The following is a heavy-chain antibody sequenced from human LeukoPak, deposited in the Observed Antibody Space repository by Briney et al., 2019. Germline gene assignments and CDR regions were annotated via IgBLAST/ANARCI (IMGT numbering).Heavy chain of an antibody. Sequence: HPGGSLRLSCAASGFTFSSYAMSWVRQAPGKGLEWVSTISGSGRSTYYADSVKGRFTISRDNSKNTLYLQMNSLRAEDTAVYYCMKYCGSTSCHARLFDYWGQGTLVTVSS. CDR1: GFTFSSYA. CDR3: MKYCGSTSCHARLFDY. V-gene: IGHV3-23*01. J-gene: IGHJ4*02. CDR2: ISGSGRST. D-gene: IGHD2-2*01.